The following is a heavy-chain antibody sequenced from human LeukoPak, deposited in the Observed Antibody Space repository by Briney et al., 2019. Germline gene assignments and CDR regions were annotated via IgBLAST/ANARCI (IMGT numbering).Heavy chain of an antibody. V-gene: IGHV3-11*01. CDR2: ISSSGSTI. J-gene: IGHJ4*02. D-gene: IGHD1-26*01. CDR1: GFTFSDYY. Sequence: PGGSLRLSCAASGFTFSDYYMSWIRQAPGKGLEWVSYISSSGSTIYYADSVKGRFTISRDNAKNSLYLQMNSLRAEDTAVYYCARAGWELLFDAQTLDYWGQGTLVTVSS. CDR3: ARAGWELLFDAQTLDY.